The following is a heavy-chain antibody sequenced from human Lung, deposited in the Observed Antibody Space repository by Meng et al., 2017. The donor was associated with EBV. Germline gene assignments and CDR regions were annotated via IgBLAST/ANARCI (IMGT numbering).Heavy chain of an antibody. V-gene: IGHV4-4*07. Sequence: VSGPGRVTHTETLSRPCTVSCHSISDYFLNWIRQPAGKGLEWIGRIYSSGITNYNPSLQSRVTMSVDTSKNQFSLKLYSVTAADTAVYYCARESFNSGWYSDYWGQGTLVTVSS. J-gene: IGHJ4*02. CDR1: CHSISDYF. CDR2: IYSSGIT. CDR3: ARESFNSGWYSDY. D-gene: IGHD6-19*01.